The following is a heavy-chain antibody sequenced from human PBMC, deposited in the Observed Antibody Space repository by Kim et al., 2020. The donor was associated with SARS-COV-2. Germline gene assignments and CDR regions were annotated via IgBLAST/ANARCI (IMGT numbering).Heavy chain of an antibody. J-gene: IGHJ5*02. CDR3: VGRGLGRGS. CDR2: SYYNGST. D-gene: IGHD7-27*01. Sequence: SGTLSLTCTVSGSSVSSGSYYWSWIRQPPGKGLVWVGYSYYNGSTNYNLSLKSRVTISVDTCKNQFSLKLSSVTAAYTAVYYCVGRGLGRGSWGQGTLVTVSS. V-gene: IGHV4-61*01. CDR1: GSSVSSGSYY.